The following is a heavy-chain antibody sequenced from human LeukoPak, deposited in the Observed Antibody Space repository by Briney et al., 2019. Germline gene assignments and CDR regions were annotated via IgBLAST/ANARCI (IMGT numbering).Heavy chain of an antibody. CDR3: ARDLWGWGSDYLDY. J-gene: IGHJ4*02. CDR2: ISPNSGAT. CDR1: GYTFNDYY. V-gene: IGHV1-2*06. Sequence: ASVKVSCKASGYTFNDYYVHWVRLVPGQGLEWMGRISPNSGATNYAEKFRGRVTMARDTSINTVYMEMSSLRSDDTAVYYCARDLWGWGSDYLDYWGQGTLVTVSS. D-gene: IGHD4/OR15-4a*01.